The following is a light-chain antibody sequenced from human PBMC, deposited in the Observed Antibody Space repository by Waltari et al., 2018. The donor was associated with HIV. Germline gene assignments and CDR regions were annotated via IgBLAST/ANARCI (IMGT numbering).Light chain of an antibody. CDR3: QQRSNRPPKYT. CDR1: QGVSSY. J-gene: IGKJ2*01. V-gene: IGKV3-11*01. Sequence: EIVLTQSPATLSLSPGERSTLPCRASQGVSSYLAWYQRETGRASRLLIYDASNRATGIPARFSGSGSGTDFTLTISSLEPEDFAVYYCQQRSNRPPKYTFGQGTKLESK. CDR2: DAS.